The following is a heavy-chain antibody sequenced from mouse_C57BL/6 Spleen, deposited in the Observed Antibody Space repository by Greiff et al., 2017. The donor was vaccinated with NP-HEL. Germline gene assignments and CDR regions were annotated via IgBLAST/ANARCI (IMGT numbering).Heavy chain of an antibody. Sequence: VQLKESEGGLVQPGSSMKLSCTASGFTFSDYYMAWVRQVPEKGLEWVANINYDGSSTYYLDSLKSRFIISRDNAKNILYLQMSSLKSEDTATYYCARDQIYDGSLDYWGQGTTLTVSS. CDR1: GFTFSDYY. D-gene: IGHD2-3*01. V-gene: IGHV5-16*01. CDR2: INYDGSST. J-gene: IGHJ2*01. CDR3: ARDQIYDGSLDY.